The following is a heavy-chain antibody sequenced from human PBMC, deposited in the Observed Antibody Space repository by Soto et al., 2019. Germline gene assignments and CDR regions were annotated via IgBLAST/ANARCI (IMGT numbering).Heavy chain of an antibody. CDR3: AGLLPKNPGGSFDI. J-gene: IGHJ3*02. Sequence: PSETLSLTCTVSGGSISSSGYYWGWIRQHPGKGLEWIGSIYYSGSTYYNPSLKSRVTISIDTSKNQFSLKLSSVTDADRAVYYCAGLLPKNPGGSFDIWGQGTMVTVSS. V-gene: IGHV4-39*01. CDR1: GGSISSSGYY. CDR2: IYYSGST. D-gene: IGHD3-16*01.